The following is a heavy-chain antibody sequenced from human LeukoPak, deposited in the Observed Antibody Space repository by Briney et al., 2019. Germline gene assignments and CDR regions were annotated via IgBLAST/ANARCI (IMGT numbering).Heavy chain of an antibody. Sequence: SETLSLTCTVSGGSISGYYLSWIRQPPGKGLEWIGYIYSGGSASYNPSPKSRLTISEDTSRTQFSLRLRSVIAADTAVYYCASGNDYSNYYFDFWGQGTLVTVSS. D-gene: IGHD4-11*01. J-gene: IGHJ4*02. V-gene: IGHV4-59*01. CDR1: GGSISGYY. CDR3: ASGNDYSNYYFDF. CDR2: IYSGGSA.